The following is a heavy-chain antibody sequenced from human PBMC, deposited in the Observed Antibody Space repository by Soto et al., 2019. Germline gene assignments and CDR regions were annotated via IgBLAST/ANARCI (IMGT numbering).Heavy chain of an antibody. CDR2: TYYNGDT. Sequence: VLLQESGPRLLRPSETLSLTCTVSDDSFRGAEYYWSWIRQPLGKGPEWIGYTYYNGDTKYNPALRSRVTMSEDTSKNQFSLRLSSVTPADTAVYFCARGPAYINGWRTFDLWGRGILVTVSS. V-gene: IGHV4-61*08. CDR3: ARGPAYINGWRTFDL. CDR1: DDSFRGAEYY. D-gene: IGHD6-19*01. J-gene: IGHJ4*02.